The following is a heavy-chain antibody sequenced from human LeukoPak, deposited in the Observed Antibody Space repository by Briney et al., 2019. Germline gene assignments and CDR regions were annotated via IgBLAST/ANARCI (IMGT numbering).Heavy chain of an antibody. CDR2: IYYSGST. CDR3: ARLKYYYDSSGSRAEYFQH. Sequence: SETLSLTCTVSGGSMRSSNFYWSWIRQPPGKGLEWIGYIYYSGSTNYNPSLKSRVTISVDTSKNQFSLKLSSVTAADTAVYYCARLKYYYDSSGSRAEYFQHWGQGTLVTASS. D-gene: IGHD3-22*01. V-gene: IGHV4-61*01. CDR1: GGSMRSSNFY. J-gene: IGHJ1*01.